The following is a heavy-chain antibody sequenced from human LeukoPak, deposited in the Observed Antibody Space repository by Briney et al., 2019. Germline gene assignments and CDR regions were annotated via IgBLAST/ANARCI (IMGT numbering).Heavy chain of an antibody. J-gene: IGHJ4*02. D-gene: IGHD3-16*02. V-gene: IGHV4-59*11. Sequence: PSETLSLTCTVSGGSISSHYWTWIRQPPGKGLEWIGYIYYRGGTNYNPSLQSRVTISVDTSKNQFSLKVTSVTAADTAVYYCARAVYDYIWGSYRFDYWGQGTLVTVSS. CDR3: ARAVYDYIWGSYRFDY. CDR2: IYYRGGT. CDR1: GGSISSHY.